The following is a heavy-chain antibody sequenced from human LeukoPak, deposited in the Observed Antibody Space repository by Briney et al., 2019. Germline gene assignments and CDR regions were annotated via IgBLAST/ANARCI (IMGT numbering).Heavy chain of an antibody. CDR3: ARDQRYYDFWSGYYRTDAFDI. CDR1: GFTFSSYG. V-gene: IGHV3-33*01. Sequence: PGGSLRLSCAASGFTFSSYGMHWVRQAPGKGLEWVAVIWYDGSNKYYANSVKGRFTISRDNSKNTLYLQMNSLRAEDTAVYYCARDQRYYDFWSGYYRTDAFDIWGQGTMVTVSS. J-gene: IGHJ3*02. CDR2: IWYDGSNK. D-gene: IGHD3-3*01.